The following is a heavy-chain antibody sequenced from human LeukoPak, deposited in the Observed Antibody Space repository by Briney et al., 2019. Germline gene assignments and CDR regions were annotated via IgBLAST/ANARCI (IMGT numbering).Heavy chain of an antibody. V-gene: IGHV4-34*01. CDR3: ARRWNYGRNYYIDV. J-gene: IGHJ6*03. Sequence: SETLSLTCAVYGGSFSNYYWSWIRQPPGKGLEWIGEINDSGRTNYNPSLMSRVTVSVDTSKNQFSLRLTSVTATATAVYYCARRWNYGRNYYIDVWGNGATVSASS. CDR2: INDSGRT. CDR1: GGSFSNYY. D-gene: IGHD1-7*01.